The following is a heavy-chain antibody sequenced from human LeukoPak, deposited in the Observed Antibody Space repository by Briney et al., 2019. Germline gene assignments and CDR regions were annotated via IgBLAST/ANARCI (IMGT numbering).Heavy chain of an antibody. Sequence: GGSLRLSRAASGFTLCRYSMNWVRQAPGKGVEWVSYISSSSSCIFYAASVKGRFNISIDNTKNSVYLKMVSLRARDTAVYYCASDNSREFDTGGQGPLVTVTA. V-gene: IGHV3-21*01. CDR1: GFTLCRYS. CDR3: ASDNSREFDT. J-gene: IGHJ5*02. D-gene: IGHD6-25*01. CDR2: ISSSSSCI.